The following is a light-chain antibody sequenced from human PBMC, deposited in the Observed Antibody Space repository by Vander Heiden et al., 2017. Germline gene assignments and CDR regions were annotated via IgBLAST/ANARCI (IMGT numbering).Light chain of an antibody. CDR3: QQYYSTPS. J-gene: IGKJ2*01. CDR2: WAS. V-gene: IGKV4-1*01. Sequence: DIMITQSLDSLAVSLGEGATINCKSSQCVLYSSNNKNYLAWYQQKPGQPPKLLIYWASTRESGVPDRFSVSGSGTDFTLTISSLQAEDVAVYYCQQYYSTPSFGQGTKLEIK. CDR1: QCVLYSSNNKNY.